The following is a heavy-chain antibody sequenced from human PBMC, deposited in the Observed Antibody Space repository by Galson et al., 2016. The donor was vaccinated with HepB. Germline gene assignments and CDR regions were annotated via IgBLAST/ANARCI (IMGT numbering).Heavy chain of an antibody. CDR2: ISWNSAKI. D-gene: IGHD3-10*01. CDR1: GLILNDYA. J-gene: IGHJ3*02. CDR3: VKSRWLLWLGEPTPDAFEM. Sequence: SLRLSCAGFGLILNDYAMHWVRQVPGKGLEWVAGISWNSAKIGYADSVKGRFTISRDNALDSLYLQMNSLRTEDTALYYCVKSRWLLWLGEPTPDAFEMWGQGTLVTVSS. V-gene: IGHV3-9*01.